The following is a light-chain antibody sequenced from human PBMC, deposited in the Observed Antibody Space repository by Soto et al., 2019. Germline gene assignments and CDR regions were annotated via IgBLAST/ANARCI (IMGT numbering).Light chain of an antibody. Sequence: DIQLTQSPSTLSASVGDRVTITCRASQSVTDWLAWYQQKPGKAPKLLIYDASSFQSGVPSRFSGSGSGTEFSLTISSRQPDDFATYYCQQYYRSCTFGQGTKVEIK. V-gene: IGKV1-5*01. CDR3: QQYYRSCT. J-gene: IGKJ2*02. CDR2: DAS. CDR1: QSVTDW.